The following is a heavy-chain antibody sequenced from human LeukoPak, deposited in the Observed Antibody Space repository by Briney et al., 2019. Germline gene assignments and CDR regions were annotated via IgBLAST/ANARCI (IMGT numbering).Heavy chain of an antibody. J-gene: IGHJ4*02. Sequence: PGGSLRLSCAASGFTFSSYAMHWVRQAPGKGLEWVAVISYDGSNKYYADSVKGRFTISRDNSKNTLYLQMNSLRAEDTAVYYCARGVGSGWYDYWGQGTLVTVSP. D-gene: IGHD6-19*01. CDR3: ARGVGSGWYDY. CDR1: GFTFSSYA. CDR2: ISYDGSNK. V-gene: IGHV3-30-3*01.